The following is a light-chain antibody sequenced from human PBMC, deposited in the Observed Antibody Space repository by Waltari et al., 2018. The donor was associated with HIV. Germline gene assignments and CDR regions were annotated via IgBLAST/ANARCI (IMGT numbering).Light chain of an antibody. CDR1: VLAKKY. CDR3: YSAADNNSWV. Sequence: SYELTQPSSVSVSPGQTARITCSGNVLAKKYARWFQQKPGQAPVVVIYRDSERPSGIPERCSGFRSGTTVTLTISGAQVEDEADYYCYSAADNNSWVFGGGTKLTVL. CDR2: RDS. V-gene: IGLV3-27*01. J-gene: IGLJ3*02.